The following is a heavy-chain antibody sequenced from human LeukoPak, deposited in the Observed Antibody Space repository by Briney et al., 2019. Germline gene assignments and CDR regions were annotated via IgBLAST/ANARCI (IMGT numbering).Heavy chain of an antibody. CDR3: ARGGYYGSGNDFRFDP. D-gene: IGHD3-10*01. CDR2: IYYSGYT. J-gene: IGHJ5*02. V-gene: IGHV4-59*01. Sequence: SETLSLTCTVSGGSISSYYWSWIRQPPGKGLEWIGYIYYSGYTNYNPSLKSRVTISVDTSKNQFSLKLTSVTAADTAVYFCARGGYYGSGNDFRFDPWGQGTLVTVSS. CDR1: GGSISSYY.